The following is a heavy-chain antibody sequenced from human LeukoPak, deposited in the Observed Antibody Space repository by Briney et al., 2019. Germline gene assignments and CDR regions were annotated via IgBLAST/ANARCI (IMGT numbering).Heavy chain of an antibody. CDR2: IYHSGST. D-gene: IGHD3-10*01. J-gene: IGHJ4*02. V-gene: IGHV4-38-2*01. CDR3: ARYGSGSYSTFDY. Sequence: SETLSLTCAVSGYSISSGYHWGWIRQPPGKGLEWIGSIYHSGSTYYNPSLKSRVTISVDTSKNQFSLKLSSVTAADTAVYYCARYGSGSYSTFDYWGQGTLVTVSS. CDR1: GYSISSGYH.